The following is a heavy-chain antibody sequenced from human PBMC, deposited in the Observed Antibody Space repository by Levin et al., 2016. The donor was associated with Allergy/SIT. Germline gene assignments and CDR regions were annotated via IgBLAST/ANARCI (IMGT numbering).Heavy chain of an antibody. CDR1: GYTFTAYY. J-gene: IGHJ6*02. CDR3: ARELIVVVPAADNYYYYGMDV. V-gene: IGHV1-2*02. CDR2: INPQSRET. D-gene: IGHD2-2*01. Sequence: ASVKVSCKASGYTFTAYYIHWVRQAPGQGLEWMGWINPQSRETSLVQQFQGRVTMTRDTSTSTVYMELSSLRSEDTAVYYCARELIVVVPAADNYYYYGMDVWGQGTTVTVSS.